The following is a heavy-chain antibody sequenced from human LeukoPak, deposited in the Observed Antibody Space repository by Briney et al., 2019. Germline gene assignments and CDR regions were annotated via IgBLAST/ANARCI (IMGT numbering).Heavy chain of an antibody. CDR1: GFTFDDYG. V-gene: IGHV3-20*04. CDR3: ARPNRGSYSAFDI. D-gene: IGHD1-26*01. J-gene: IGHJ3*02. CDR2: INWNAGST. Sequence: GGSLRLSCAASGFTFDDYGMSWVRQAPGKGLEGVSAINWNAGSTGYADSVKGRFTISRDNAKNSLYLQMNSLRAEDTALYYCARPNRGSYSAFDIWGQGTMVTVSS.